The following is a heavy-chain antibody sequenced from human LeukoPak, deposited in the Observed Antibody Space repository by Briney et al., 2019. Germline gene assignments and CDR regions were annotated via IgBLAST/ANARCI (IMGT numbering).Heavy chain of an antibody. D-gene: IGHD5-12*01. Sequence: PWGSLRLSCAASGFTFSRYALHWVRQAPGKGLEYVSSISPNGGSTYYANSVKGRFTISRDNSKNTLFLQLGSLRAEDMAVYYCAVAYGGYDWEGGFDYWGQDTLDPVSS. J-gene: IGHJ4*02. V-gene: IGHV3-64*01. CDR2: ISPNGGST. CDR1: GFTFSRYA. CDR3: AVAYGGYDWEGGFDY.